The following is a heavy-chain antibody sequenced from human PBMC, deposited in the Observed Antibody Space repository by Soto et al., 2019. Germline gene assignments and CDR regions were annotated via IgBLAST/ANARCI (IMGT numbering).Heavy chain of an antibody. Sequence: SETLSLTCTVSGGSISSSSYYWGWIRQPPGKGLEWIGSIYYSGSTYYNPSLKSRVTISVDTSKNQFSLKLSSVTAADTAVYYCARGGGSWFNKNDAFDIWGQGTMVTVSS. CDR1: GGSISSSSYY. D-gene: IGHD2-15*01. V-gene: IGHV4-39*01. J-gene: IGHJ3*02. CDR3: ARGGGSWFNKNDAFDI. CDR2: IYYSGST.